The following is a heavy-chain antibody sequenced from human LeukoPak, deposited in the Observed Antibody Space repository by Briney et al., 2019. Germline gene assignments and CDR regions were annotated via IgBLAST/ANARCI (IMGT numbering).Heavy chain of an antibody. V-gene: IGHV3-30*02. CDR1: GFTFSGYG. CDR3: ATMGTTTDY. J-gene: IGHJ4*02. CDR2: IRYDGSNK. D-gene: IGHD2/OR15-2a*01. Sequence: GGSLRLSCAALGFTFSGYGMPWFRQAPGKGLEWVAFIRYDGSNKYYADSVKGRFTISRDNSKNTLYLQMNSLRAEDTAVYYCATMGTTTDYWGQGTLVTVSS.